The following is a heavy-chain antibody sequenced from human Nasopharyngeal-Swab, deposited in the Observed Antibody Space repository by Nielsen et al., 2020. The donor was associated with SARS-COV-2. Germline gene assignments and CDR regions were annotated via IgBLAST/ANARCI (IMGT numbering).Heavy chain of an antibody. D-gene: IGHD3-10*01. Sequence: GESLKISCKGSGYSFTSYWIGWVRQMPGKGLEWMGIIYPGDSDTRYSPSFQGQVTISADKSISTAYLQWSSLRAEDTAVYYCATLYGSGIYAGYYYYYGMDVWGQGTTVTVSS. CDR2: IYPGDSDT. V-gene: IGHV5-51*01. J-gene: IGHJ6*02. CDR3: ATLYGSGIYAGYYYYYGMDV. CDR1: GYSFTSYW.